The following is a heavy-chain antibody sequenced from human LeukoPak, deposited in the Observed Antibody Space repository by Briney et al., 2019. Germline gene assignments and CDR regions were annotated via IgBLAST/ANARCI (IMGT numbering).Heavy chain of an antibody. CDR2: INPNSGGT. J-gene: IGHJ4*02. V-gene: IGHV1-2*02. Sequence: ASVKVSCKASGYTFTGYYMHWVRQAPGQGLEWMGWINPNSGGTNYAQKFQGMVTMTRNTTISTAYMELSRLRSDDTAVYYCARGGRGWLSPYYFDYWGQGTLVTVSS. CDR1: GYTFTGYY. CDR3: ARGGRGWLSPYYFDY. D-gene: IGHD3-22*01.